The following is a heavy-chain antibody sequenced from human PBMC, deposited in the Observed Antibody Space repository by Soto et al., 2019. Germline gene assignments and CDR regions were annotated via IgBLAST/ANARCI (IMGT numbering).Heavy chain of an antibody. CDR1: GGTFSSYA. J-gene: IGHJ6*02. Sequence: GASVKVSCKASGGTFSSYAISWVRQAPGQGLGWMGGIIPIFGTANYAQKFQGRVTITADESTSTAYMELSSLRSEDTAVYYCAREDTASHYYYYGMDVWGQGTTVIVSS. V-gene: IGHV1-69*13. CDR3: AREDTASHYYYYGMDV. D-gene: IGHD5-18*01. CDR2: IIPIFGTA.